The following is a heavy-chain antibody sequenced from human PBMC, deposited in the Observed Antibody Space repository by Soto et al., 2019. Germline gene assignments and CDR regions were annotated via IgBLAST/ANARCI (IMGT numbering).Heavy chain of an antibody. V-gene: IGHV4-59*01. CDR1: GGSISSYY. D-gene: IGHD6-19*01. J-gene: IGHJ6*02. CDR2: IYYSGST. Sequence: PSETLSLTCTVSGGSISSYYWGWIRQPPGKGLEWIGYIYYSGSTNYNPSLKSRVTISVDTSKNQFSLKLSSVTAADTAVYYCARVGSGIAVHDYYGMDVWGQGTTVTVSS. CDR3: ARVGSGIAVHDYYGMDV.